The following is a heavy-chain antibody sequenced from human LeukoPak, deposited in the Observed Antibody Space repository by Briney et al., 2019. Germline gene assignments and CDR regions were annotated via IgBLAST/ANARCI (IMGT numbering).Heavy chain of an antibody. D-gene: IGHD6-13*01. V-gene: IGHV1-69*04. CDR1: GGTFSSHT. CDR2: IFPIDGLG. Sequence: GSSVKVSCKASGGTFSSHTITWVRQAPGQGLEWMGRIFPIDGLGNNAQKFQDRVTITADISTSTVYMEMSSLGSDDTAVYFCAREREGDSGNYWEGYFDSWGQGTLVIVSS. J-gene: IGHJ4*02. CDR3: AREREGDSGNYWEGYFDS.